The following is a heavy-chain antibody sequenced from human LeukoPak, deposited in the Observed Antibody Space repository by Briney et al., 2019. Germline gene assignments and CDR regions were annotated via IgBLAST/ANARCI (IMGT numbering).Heavy chain of an antibody. CDR2: IIPIFGTA. D-gene: IGHD6-13*01. CDR3: AREQFYPAAAGPSWFDP. V-gene: IGHV1-69*05. Sequence: GASVKVSCKASGYTFTSYDINWVRQAPGQGLEWMGGIIPIFGTANYAQKFQGRVTITTDESTSTAYMELSSLRSEDTAVYYCAREQFYPAAAGPSWFDPWGQGTLVTVSS. CDR1: GYTFTSYD. J-gene: IGHJ5*02.